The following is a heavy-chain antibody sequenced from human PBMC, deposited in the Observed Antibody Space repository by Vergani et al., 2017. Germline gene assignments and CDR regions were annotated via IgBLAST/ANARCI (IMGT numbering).Heavy chain of an antibody. D-gene: IGHD5-18*01. CDR1: GFSFGDYA. Sequence: EVQLVESGGGLVPPGRSLRLSCAASGFSFGDYAMTWVRQAPGKGLEWVAFIRNKAYGGTTEYAASVKGRFTISRDDSKRLAYLQLSGLKTEDTAVYFCSRGRGYSFSYSDYWVQGTLVTVSS. V-gene: IGHV3-49*04. CDR2: IRNKAYGGTT. J-gene: IGHJ4*02. CDR3: SRGRGYSFSYSDY.